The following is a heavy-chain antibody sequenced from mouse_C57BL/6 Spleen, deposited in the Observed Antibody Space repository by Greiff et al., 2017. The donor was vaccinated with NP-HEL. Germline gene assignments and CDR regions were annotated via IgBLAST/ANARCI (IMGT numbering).Heavy chain of an antibody. CDR3: AKENSNYFDY. Sequence: QVHVKQPGAELVMPGASVKLSCKASGYTFTSYWMHWVKQRPGQGLEWIGEIDPSDSYTNYNQKFKGKSTLTVDKSSSTAYMQLSSLTSEDSAVYYCAKENSNYFDYWGQGTTLTVSS. J-gene: IGHJ2*01. CDR1: GYTFTSYW. CDR2: IDPSDSYT. V-gene: IGHV1-69*01. D-gene: IGHD2-5*01.